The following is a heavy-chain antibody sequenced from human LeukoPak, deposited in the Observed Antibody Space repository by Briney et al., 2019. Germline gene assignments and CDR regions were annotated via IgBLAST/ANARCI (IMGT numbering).Heavy chain of an antibody. CDR2: ISSSGSTI. CDR3: AKRAGLWFGEDGSLDV. CDR1: GFTFSSYE. Sequence: PGGSLRLSCAASGFTFSSYEMNWVRQAPGKGLEWVSYISSSGSTIYYADSVKGRFTISRDNAKNSLYLQMNSLRAEDTAVYYCAKRAGLWFGEDGSLDVWGKGTTVTVSS. D-gene: IGHD3-10*01. V-gene: IGHV3-48*03. J-gene: IGHJ6*04.